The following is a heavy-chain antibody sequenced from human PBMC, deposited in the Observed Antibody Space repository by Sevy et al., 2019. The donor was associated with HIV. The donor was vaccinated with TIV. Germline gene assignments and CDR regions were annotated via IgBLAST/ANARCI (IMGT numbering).Heavy chain of an antibody. CDR3: ESDRGGNFLGYDAFDI. J-gene: IGHJ3*02. CDR1: GFTFTYT. D-gene: IGHD2-2*03. Sequence: GGSLRLSCVGSGFTFTYTMNWVRQPPGKGLEWVSSISGRGHSKNYADSVRGRFSVSRDNSKNTQFLQMNSLRVEDTAIYYCESDRGGNFLGYDAFDIWGQGTMVTVSS. V-gene: IGHV3-23*01. CDR2: ISGRGHSK.